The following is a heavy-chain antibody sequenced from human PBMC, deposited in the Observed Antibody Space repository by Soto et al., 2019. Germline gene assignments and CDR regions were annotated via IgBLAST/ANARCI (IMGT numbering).Heavy chain of an antibody. CDR3: ARGVTTVTTFDY. J-gene: IGHJ4*02. CDR1: GGSISSGGYS. Sequence: QLQLQESGSGLVKPSQTLSLTCAVSGGSISSGGYSCNWIRQPPGKGLEWIGYIYHSGSTYYNPSRKSRVTISVDRSKNQFSLKLSSVTAADTAVYYWARGVTTVTTFDYWGQGTLVTVSS. CDR2: IYHSGST. V-gene: IGHV4-30-2*01. D-gene: IGHD4-17*01.